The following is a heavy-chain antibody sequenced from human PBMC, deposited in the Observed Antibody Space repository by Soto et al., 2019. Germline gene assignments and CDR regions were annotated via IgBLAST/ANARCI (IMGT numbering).Heavy chain of an antibody. CDR1: GGSISSSSYY. CDR3: ARHRRYQLPNFDY. D-gene: IGHD2-2*01. Sequence: PSETLSLTCTVPGGSISSSSYYWGWIRQPPGKGLEWIGSIYYSGSTYYNPSLKSRVTISVDTSKNQFSLKLSSVTAADTAVYYCARHRRYQLPNFDYWGQGTLVTVSS. J-gene: IGHJ4*02. V-gene: IGHV4-39*01. CDR2: IYYSGST.